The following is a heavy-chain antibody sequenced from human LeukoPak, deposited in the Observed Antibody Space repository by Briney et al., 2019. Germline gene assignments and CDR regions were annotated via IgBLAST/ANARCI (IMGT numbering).Heavy chain of an antibody. CDR2: ISSSGSTI. J-gene: IGHJ4*02. Sequence: GGSLRLSCAVSGFTFSSYSMTWIRQAPGKGLEWVSYISSSGSTIYYADSVKGRFTISRDNAKNSLYLQMNSLRAEDTAVYYCARDHDQIAAAGTCVDYWGQGTLVTVSS. CDR1: GFTFSSYS. V-gene: IGHV3-48*04. CDR3: ARDHDQIAAAGTCVDY. D-gene: IGHD6-13*01.